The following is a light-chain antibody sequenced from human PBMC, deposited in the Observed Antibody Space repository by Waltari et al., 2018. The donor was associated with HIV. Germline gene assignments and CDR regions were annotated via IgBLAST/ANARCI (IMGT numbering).Light chain of an antibody. V-gene: IGKV1-5*03. CDR3: QQYNSNSPWA. J-gene: IGKJ1*01. CDR2: EAS. CDR1: ESISRW. Sequence: DIQLTQSPSYLPAYVGDRVTITCRASESISRWLAWYQQKPGKAPKLLIYEASTLESGVPSRFSGSGSGTEFTLSISSLQPDDFATYYCQQYNSNSPWAFGQGTKVDIK.